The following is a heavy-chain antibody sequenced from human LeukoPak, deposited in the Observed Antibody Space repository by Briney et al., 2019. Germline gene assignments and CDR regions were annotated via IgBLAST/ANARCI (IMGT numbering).Heavy chain of an antibody. CDR3: ASIAVAGSGYFDY. D-gene: IGHD6-19*01. J-gene: IGHJ4*02. V-gene: IGHV1-46*01. CDR2: INPSGGST. CDR1: GYTFTSYY. Sequence: ASVKASCKASGYTFTSYYMHWVRQAPGQGLEWMGIINPSGGSTSYAQKFQGRITMTRDTSTSTVYMELSSLRSEDTAVYYCASIAVAGSGYFDYWGQGTLVTVSS.